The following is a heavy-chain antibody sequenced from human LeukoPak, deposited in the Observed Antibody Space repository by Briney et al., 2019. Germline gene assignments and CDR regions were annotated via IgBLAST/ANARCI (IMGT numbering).Heavy chain of an antibody. V-gene: IGHV2-5*02. CDR2: IYWDDDK. CDR1: GFSLSTSGVG. CDR3: AHNLVVTPKVPGISDF. D-gene: IGHD2-21*02. J-gene: IGHJ4*02. Sequence: GSGPTLVKPTQTLTLTCTFPGFSLSTSGVGVGWIRQPPGKALEWLALIYWDDDKRYSPFLKSRLTITKDTSKNQVVLTMTNMDPEDTATYYCAHNLVVTPKVPGISDFWGQGALVTVSS.